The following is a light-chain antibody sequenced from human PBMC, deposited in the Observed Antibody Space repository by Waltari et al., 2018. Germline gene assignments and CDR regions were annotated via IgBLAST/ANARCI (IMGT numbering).Light chain of an antibody. CDR3: ATWDDILNGPV. V-gene: IGLV1-44*01. CDR1: TSNIGSNT. CDR2: SNH. J-gene: IGLJ6*01. Sequence: QSVLTQPPSASGTPGQRVTIYCSGSTSNIGSNTVNWYQQLPGTAPKLLIYSNHQRPSGVPDRLSGSRSGTSASLAISGLQSEDVADYYCATWDDILNGPVFGSGTTVTVL.